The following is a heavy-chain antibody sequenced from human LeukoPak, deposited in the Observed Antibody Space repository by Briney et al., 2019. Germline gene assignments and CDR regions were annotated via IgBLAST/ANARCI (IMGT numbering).Heavy chain of an antibody. CDR1: GYSISSGYY. CDR2: IYHSGST. Sequence: SETLSLTCTVSGYSISSGYYWGWIRPPPGKGLEWIGSIYHSGSTYYNPSLKSRVTISVDTSKNQFSLKLSSVTAADTAVYYCAKAYGDYEDYWGQGTLVTVSS. CDR3: AKAYGDYEDY. J-gene: IGHJ4*02. D-gene: IGHD4-17*01. V-gene: IGHV4-38-2*02.